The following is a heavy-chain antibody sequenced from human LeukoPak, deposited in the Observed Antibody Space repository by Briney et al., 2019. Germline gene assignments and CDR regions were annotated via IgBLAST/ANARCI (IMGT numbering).Heavy chain of an antibody. V-gene: IGHV3-30-3*02. D-gene: IGHD1-26*01. CDR3: AKPSSGSYKY. CDR2: ISYDGSNK. J-gene: IGHJ4*02. CDR1: GFTFSSYA. Sequence: HPGGSLRLSCAASGFTFSSYAMHWVRQAPGKGLEWVAVISYDGSNKYYADSVKGRFTISRDNSKNTLYLQMNSLRAEDTAVYYCAKPSSGSYKYWGQGTLVTVSS.